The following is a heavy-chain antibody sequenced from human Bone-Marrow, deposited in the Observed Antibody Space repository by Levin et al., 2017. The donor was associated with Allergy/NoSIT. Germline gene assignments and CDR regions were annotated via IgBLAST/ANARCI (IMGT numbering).Heavy chain of an antibody. V-gene: IGHV3-74*03. Sequence: GGSLRLSCAASGFTFSTYWIHWVRQAPGKGLVWISCIYSDANILTYAESLKGRFTISRDNAKNTLYLQMNSLRAEDPAVYYCARGNKRPRNYEVGDVWSNVHPQPPSYYNGMDVWGQGTTVTVSS. CDR3: ARGNKRPRNYEVGDVWSNVHPQPPSYYNGMDV. D-gene: IGHD3-16*01. J-gene: IGHJ6*02. CDR2: IYSDANIL. CDR1: GFTFSTYW.